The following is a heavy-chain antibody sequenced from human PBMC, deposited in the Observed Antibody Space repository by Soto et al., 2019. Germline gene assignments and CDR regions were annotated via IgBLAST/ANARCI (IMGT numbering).Heavy chain of an antibody. CDR2: IYFNGNT. CDR3: ARVHWSGSSYDGFDI. V-gene: IGHV4-38-2*02. Sequence: XGTLSLTCSVSGPSISSAYYWCCIRQSPGRGLEFIGRIYFNGNTFYNPSHKSRVTVSRDTSKNQFSLNLSSVTAADTAVYYCARVHWSGSSYDGFDIWGQGTMVTVSS. D-gene: IGHD3-3*01. CDR1: GPSISSAYY. J-gene: IGHJ3*02.